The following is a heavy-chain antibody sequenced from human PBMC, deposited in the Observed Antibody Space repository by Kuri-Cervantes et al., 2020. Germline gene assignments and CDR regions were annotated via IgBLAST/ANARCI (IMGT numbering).Heavy chain of an antibody. CDR3: ARLTYYSGSGSYYNDPYGMDV. CDR2: IGAGGDT. Sequence: GESLKISCAASGLTFGNSDMHWVRQATGKGLEWVSAIGAGGDTYYPGSVKGRFTISRDNGKNSLYLQMNSLRVEDTAVYYCARLTYYSGSGSYYNDPYGMDVWGQGTTVTVSS. J-gene: IGHJ6*02. CDR1: GLTFGNSD. V-gene: IGHV3-13*01. D-gene: IGHD3-10*01.